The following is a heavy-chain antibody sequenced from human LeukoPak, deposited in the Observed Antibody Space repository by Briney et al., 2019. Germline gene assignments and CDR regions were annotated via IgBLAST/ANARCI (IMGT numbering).Heavy chain of an antibody. D-gene: IGHD6-19*01. CDR1: GYSFTSYW. Sequence: GESLKISCKGSGYSFTSYWIGWVRQMPGKGLEWMGIIYPGDSDTRYSPSFQGQVTISADKSISTAYLQWSSLKASDTAVYYCARRHSSGWYGYRYYFDYWGQGTLVTVSS. CDR3: ARRHSSGWYGYRYYFDY. V-gene: IGHV5-51*01. CDR2: IYPGDSDT. J-gene: IGHJ4*02.